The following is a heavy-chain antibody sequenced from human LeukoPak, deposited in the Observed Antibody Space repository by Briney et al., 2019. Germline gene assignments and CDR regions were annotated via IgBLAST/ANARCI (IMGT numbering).Heavy chain of an antibody. D-gene: IGHD6-13*01. Sequence: ASVKVSCKASGYTFTGYYMHWVRQAPGQGPEWMGWINPNSGGTNYAQKFQGRVTMTRDTSISTAYMELSRLRSDDTAVYYCARVGGYSSSWYVYWGQGTLVTVSS. J-gene: IGHJ4*02. CDR1: GYTFTGYY. V-gene: IGHV1-2*02. CDR2: INPNSGGT. CDR3: ARVGGYSSSWYVY.